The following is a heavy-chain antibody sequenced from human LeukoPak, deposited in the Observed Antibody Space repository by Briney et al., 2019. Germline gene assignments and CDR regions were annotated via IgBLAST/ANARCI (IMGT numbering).Heavy chain of an antibody. V-gene: IGHV3-53*01. CDR3: ARDRGSGWYTAYYYYYGMDV. CDR1: GFTVRSNY. CDR2: IYRGGST. D-gene: IGHD6-19*01. J-gene: IGHJ6*02. Sequence: PGGSLRLSCAAAGFTVRSNYMSWVRQPPVKGLEWVSVIYRGGSTYYVDSVQGRFTISRDNSKNTLYLQMNSLRAEDTAVYYCARDRGSGWYTAYYYYYGMDVWGQGTTVTVSS.